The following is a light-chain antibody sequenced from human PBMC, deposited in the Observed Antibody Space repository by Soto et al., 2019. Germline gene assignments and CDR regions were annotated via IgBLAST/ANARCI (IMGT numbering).Light chain of an antibody. V-gene: IGKV3-15*01. J-gene: IGKJ1*01. Sequence: IVMTQSPATLSVSPGERATLSCRASQNIYSNVAWYQQRPGQAPRLLIYRASTRATGIPARFSGSESGTEFTLTISSLQSEDFTVYSCLQYHNLWAFGQGTKVEIK. CDR2: RAS. CDR3: LQYHNLWA. CDR1: QNIYSN.